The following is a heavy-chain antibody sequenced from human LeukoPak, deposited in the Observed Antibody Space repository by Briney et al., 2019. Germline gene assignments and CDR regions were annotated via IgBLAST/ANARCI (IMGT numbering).Heavy chain of an antibody. D-gene: IGHD3-10*01. J-gene: IGHJ4*02. CDR3: ARDSGDYPYYFDS. V-gene: IGHV4-30-2*01. CDR2: IYHTGHT. Sequence: PSETLSLTCAVTGGSITSGIYSWNWIRQPPWMGLEWIGYIYHTGHTYYNPSLKSRVTISVDRSKNQFSLKLSSVTAADTAVYYCARDSGDYPYYFDSWGQGALVTVSS. CDR1: GGSITSGIYS.